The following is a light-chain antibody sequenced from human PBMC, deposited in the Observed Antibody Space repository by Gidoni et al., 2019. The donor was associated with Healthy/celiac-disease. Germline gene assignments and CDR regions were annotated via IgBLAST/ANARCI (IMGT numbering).Light chain of an antibody. J-gene: IGKJ1*01. V-gene: IGKV3-20*01. CDR2: GAS. Sequence: EVVLTQSPGTLSLSPGERATLSCRASQSVSSSYLAWYQQKPGQAPRLLIDGASSRATGLPDRFSGSGSGTDFTLTISRLEPEDFAVYYCQQYGSSRTFGQGTKVEIK. CDR1: QSVSSSY. CDR3: QQYGSSRT.